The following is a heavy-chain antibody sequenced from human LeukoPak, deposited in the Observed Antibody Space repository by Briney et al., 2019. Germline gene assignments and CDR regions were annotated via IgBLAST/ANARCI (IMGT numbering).Heavy chain of an antibody. D-gene: IGHD4-17*01. V-gene: IGHV3-21*01. CDR2: ISSSSDYR. J-gene: IGHJ5*02. Sequence: GGSLRLSCAASAFTFSSYSMNWVRQAPGKGLEWVSSISSSSDYRYHADSVKGRFTISRDNPKKSLYLQMNSLRAEDTAVYYCARGATTTRFGRFDPWGQGTLVIVSS. CDR1: AFTFSSYS. CDR3: ARGATTTRFGRFDP.